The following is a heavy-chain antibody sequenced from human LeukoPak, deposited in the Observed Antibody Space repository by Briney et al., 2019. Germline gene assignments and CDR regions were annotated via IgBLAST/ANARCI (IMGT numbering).Heavy chain of an antibody. Sequence: PSETLSLTCTVSGYSISSGYYWGWIRQPPGKGLEWIGSIYHSGSTYYNPSPKSRVTISVDTSKNQFSLKLSSVTAADTAVYYCARDGGTFHSSSRGAGDLDWFDPWGQGTLVTVSS. CDR3: ARDGGTFHSSSRGAGDLDWFDP. CDR1: GYSISSGYY. CDR2: IYHSGST. J-gene: IGHJ5*02. V-gene: IGHV4-38-2*02. D-gene: IGHD6-13*01.